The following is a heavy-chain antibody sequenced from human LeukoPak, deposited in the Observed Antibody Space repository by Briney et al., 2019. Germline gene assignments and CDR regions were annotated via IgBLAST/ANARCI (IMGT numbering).Heavy chain of an antibody. CDR2: ITGSGGET. D-gene: IGHD5-24*01. CDR3: ASGRWLQFNDY. V-gene: IGHV3-23*01. Sequence: QPGGSLRLSCAASGFTFSSSAMRWVRQTPGKGLEWVSSITGSGGETFYADSVKGRFTISRDNAKNTLYLQMNSLRAEDTAVYYCASGRWLQFNDYWGQGTLVTVSS. CDR1: GFTFSSSA. J-gene: IGHJ4*02.